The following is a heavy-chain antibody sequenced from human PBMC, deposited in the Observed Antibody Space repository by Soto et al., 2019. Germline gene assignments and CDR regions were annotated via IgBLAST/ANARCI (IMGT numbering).Heavy chain of an antibody. CDR1: GYTFTSYG. CDR3: ARGLGGARTYFDY. V-gene: IGHV1-3*05. D-gene: IGHD3-10*01. J-gene: IGHJ4*02. Sequence: QVQLVQSGAEEKKPGASVKVSCKASGYTFTSYGMHWVRQAPGQRLEWMGWINAGNGNTKYSQKFQGRVTITRDTSASTAYMELSSLRSEDTAVYYCARGLGGARTYFDYWGQGTLVTVSP. CDR2: INAGNGNT.